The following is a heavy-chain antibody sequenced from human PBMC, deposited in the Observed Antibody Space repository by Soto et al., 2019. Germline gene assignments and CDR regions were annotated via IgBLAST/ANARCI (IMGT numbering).Heavy chain of an antibody. V-gene: IGHV3-9*01. J-gene: IGHJ4*02. CDR3: ASGRCYDMLTGYYHYFDC. Sequence: EVQLVESGGGLVQSGKSLRLSCAASGLTFDDYAMHWVRQAPGKDLEWVSGISWNSGSIGYADSVKGRFTISRDNAKNSLDLQMHSLSAGYTALYSCASGRCYDMLTGYYHYFDCWGQGNLVTVSS. CDR1: GLTFDDYA. D-gene: IGHD3-9*01. CDR2: ISWNSGSI.